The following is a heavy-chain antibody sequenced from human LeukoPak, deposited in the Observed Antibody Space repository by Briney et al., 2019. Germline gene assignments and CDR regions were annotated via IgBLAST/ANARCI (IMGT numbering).Heavy chain of an antibody. CDR3: AGALHSPGMWAYDY. J-gene: IGHJ4*02. D-gene: IGHD1-26*01. Sequence: GASVKVSCKVSGGTISNYIISWVRQAPGQGLQWMGRIIPSLGIANYAQKFQARVMITADKSTSTAYMELSGLRFEDTALYYCAGALHSPGMWAYDYWGQGSLVTVSP. CDR1: GGTISNYI. V-gene: IGHV1-69*02. CDR2: IIPSLGIA.